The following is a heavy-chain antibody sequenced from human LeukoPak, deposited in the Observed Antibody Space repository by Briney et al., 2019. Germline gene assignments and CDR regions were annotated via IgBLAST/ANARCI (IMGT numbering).Heavy chain of an antibody. Sequence: SSETLSLTCSVSGGSINNYYWNWIRQPPGKGPEWIGHIYYSGSTNYNPSLKSRVTISVDTSKSQCPLKLNSVTAADTAVYYCARDPRPNSNNWFDPWGKGTLVTVSS. D-gene: IGHD5-18*01. CDR2: IYYSGST. V-gene: IGHV4-59*01. CDR3: ARDPRPNSNNWFDP. CDR1: GGSINNYY. J-gene: IGHJ5*02.